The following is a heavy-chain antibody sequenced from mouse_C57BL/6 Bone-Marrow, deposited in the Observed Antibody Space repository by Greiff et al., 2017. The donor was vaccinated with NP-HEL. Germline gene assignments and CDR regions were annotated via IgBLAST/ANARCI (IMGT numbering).Heavy chain of an antibody. CDR1: GYTFTSYG. D-gene: IGHD1-1*01. Sequence: VQLQQSGAELARPGASVKLSCKASGYTFTSYGINWVKQRTGQGLEWIGEIYPGSGNTYYNEKFKGQATLTADKSSSTAYMELRSLTSEDSAVCFCANLYFYGRGAYWGQGTTLTVCS. CDR3: ANLYFYGRGAY. J-gene: IGHJ2*01. CDR2: IYPGSGNT. V-gene: IGHV1-81*01.